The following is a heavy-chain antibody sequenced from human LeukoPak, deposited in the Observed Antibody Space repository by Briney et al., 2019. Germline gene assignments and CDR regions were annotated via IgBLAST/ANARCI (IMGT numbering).Heavy chain of an antibody. CDR2: IYYSGST. V-gene: IGHV4-31*03. CDR3: ARAHLRGAFDI. J-gene: IGHJ3*02. Sequence: SQTLSLTCTVSGGSISSGGYYWNWIRQHPGKGLEWIGYIYYSGSTYYNPSLKSRVTISVGTSKNQFSLKLSSVTAADTAVYYCARAHLRGAFDIWGQGTMVTVSS. D-gene: IGHD3-10*01. CDR1: GGSISSGGYY.